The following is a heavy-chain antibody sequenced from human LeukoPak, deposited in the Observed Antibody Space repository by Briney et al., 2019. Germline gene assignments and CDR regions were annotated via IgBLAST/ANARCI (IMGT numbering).Heavy chain of an antibody. CDR3: AKGTDTTGRQNFDM. J-gene: IGHJ4*02. D-gene: IGHD2-8*02. V-gene: IGHV3-23*01. Sequence: PGGSLRLSCEASGVSFTSYAMHWARQAPGKGLEWVSSITSSGDGTFYTDSLSGRFTISRDNGKKAVFLQMKSLRRGDSALYFCAKGTDTTGRQNFDMWGQGTLVTVSS. CDR1: GVSFTSYA. CDR2: ITSSGDGT.